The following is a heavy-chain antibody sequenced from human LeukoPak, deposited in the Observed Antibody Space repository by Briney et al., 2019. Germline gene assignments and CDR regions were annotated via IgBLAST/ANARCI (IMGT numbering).Heavy chain of an antibody. CDR1: GYTFISYG. V-gene: IGHV1-18*01. J-gene: IGHJ4*02. D-gene: IGHD3-22*01. Sequence: ASVKVSCKASGYTFISYGVSWVRQAPGQGLEWMGWINGYNGNTNYAQKFQGRLSMTTDTPTSTAYMELRSLRSDDTAVYYCARDGYYYASSGYFPDFDYWGQGTLVTVSS. CDR2: INGYNGNT. CDR3: ARDGYYYASSGYFPDFDY.